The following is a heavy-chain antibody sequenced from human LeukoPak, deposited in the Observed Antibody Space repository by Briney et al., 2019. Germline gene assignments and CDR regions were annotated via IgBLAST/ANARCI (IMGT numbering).Heavy chain of an antibody. J-gene: IGHJ5*02. V-gene: IGHV3-23*01. Sequence: GGSLRLSCAASGFTFSSYAMSWVRQAPGKGLEWVSAISGSGGSTYYADSVKGRFTISRDNSKNTLYLQMNSLRAEDTAVYYCAKPTRRSTVIEGWFDPWGQGTLVTVFS. CDR1: GFTFSSYA. CDR2: ISGSGGST. D-gene: IGHD4-17*01. CDR3: AKPTRRSTVIEGWFDP.